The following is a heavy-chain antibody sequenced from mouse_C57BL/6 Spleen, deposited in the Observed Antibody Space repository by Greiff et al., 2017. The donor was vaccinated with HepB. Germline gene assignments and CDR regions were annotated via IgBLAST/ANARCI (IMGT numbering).Heavy chain of an antibody. CDR2: IYPRSGNT. V-gene: IGHV1-81*01. CDR1: GYTFTSYG. Sequence: VQGVESGAELARPGASVKLSCKASGYTFTSYGISWVKQRTGQGLEWIGEIYPRSGNTYYNEKFKGKATLTADKSSSTAYMELRSLTSEDSAVYCCANLYDYDSSWFAYWGQGTLVTVSA. J-gene: IGHJ3*01. CDR3: ANLYDYDSSWFAY. D-gene: IGHD2-4*01.